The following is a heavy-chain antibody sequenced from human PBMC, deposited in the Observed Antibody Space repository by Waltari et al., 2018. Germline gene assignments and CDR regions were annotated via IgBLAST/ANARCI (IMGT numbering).Heavy chain of an antibody. CDR1: GFTFSSHS. J-gene: IGHJ2*01. CDR2: ISSSSSYI. D-gene: IGHD6-19*01. Sequence: EVQLVESGGGLVKPGGSLRLSCAASGFTFSSHSMNWVSQAPGKGLEWVSSISSSSSYIYYADSVKGRFTISRDNAKNSLYLQMNSLRAEDTAVYYCAREESSGKSFWYFDLWGRGTLVTVSS. V-gene: IGHV3-21*01. CDR3: AREESSGKSFWYFDL.